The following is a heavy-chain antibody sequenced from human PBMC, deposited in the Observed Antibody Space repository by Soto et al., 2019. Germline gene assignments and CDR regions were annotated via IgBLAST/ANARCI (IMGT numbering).Heavy chain of an antibody. D-gene: IGHD2-21*01. J-gene: IGHJ2*01. V-gene: IGHV3-23*01. CDR3: AKGGDCGGGGCYTGTFYYFDA. Sequence: GGSLRLSCAASALTFSNYAMNWFRQAPGKGLQWVSTISGSGGHTYFADSVKGRFTISRDNSENTVSLEMNNLRAEDTALYFCAKGGDCGGGGCYTGTFYYFDAWGRGTLVTVSS. CDR1: ALTFSNYA. CDR2: ISGSGGHT.